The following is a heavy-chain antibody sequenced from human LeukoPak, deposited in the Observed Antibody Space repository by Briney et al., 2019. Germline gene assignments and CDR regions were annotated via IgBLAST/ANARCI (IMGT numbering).Heavy chain of an antibody. V-gene: IGHV1-2*02. J-gene: IGHJ4*02. CDR3: ARIQYQLPNPIDY. CDR1: GGTFSSYA. Sequence: ASVKVSCKASGGTFSSYAISWVRQAPGQGLEWMGWINPNSGGTNYAQKSQGRVTMTRDTSISTAYMELSRLRSDDTAVYYCARIQYQLPNPIDYWGQGTLVTVSS. CDR2: INPNSGGT. D-gene: IGHD2-2*01.